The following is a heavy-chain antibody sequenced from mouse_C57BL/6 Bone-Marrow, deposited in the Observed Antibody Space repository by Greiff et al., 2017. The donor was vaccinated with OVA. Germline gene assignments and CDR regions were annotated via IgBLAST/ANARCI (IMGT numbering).Heavy chain of an antibody. CDR2: IHPNSGST. V-gene: IGHV1-64*01. CDR3: ASHYYGSSYKAMDY. J-gene: IGHJ4*01. D-gene: IGHD1-1*01. Sequence: VQLQQPGAELVKPGASVKLSCKASGYTFTSYWMHWVKQRPGQGLEWIGMIHPNSGSTNYNEKFKSKATLTVDKSSSTAYMQLSSLTSEDSAVYYCASHYYGSSYKAMDYWGQGTSVTVSS. CDR1: GYTFTSYW.